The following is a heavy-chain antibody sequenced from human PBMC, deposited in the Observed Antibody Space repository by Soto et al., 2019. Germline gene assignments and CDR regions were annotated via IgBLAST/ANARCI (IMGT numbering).Heavy chain of an antibody. J-gene: IGHJ3*02. Sequence: ASVKVSCNASGYTFTSYAMHWVRQAPGQRLEWMGSINAGNGNTKYSQKFQGRVTITRDTSASTAYMELSSLRSEDTAVYYCARTPYSSSWYVAFDIWGQGTMVTVSS. D-gene: IGHD6-13*01. CDR2: INAGNGNT. CDR3: ARTPYSSSWYVAFDI. CDR1: GYTFTSYA. V-gene: IGHV1-3*01.